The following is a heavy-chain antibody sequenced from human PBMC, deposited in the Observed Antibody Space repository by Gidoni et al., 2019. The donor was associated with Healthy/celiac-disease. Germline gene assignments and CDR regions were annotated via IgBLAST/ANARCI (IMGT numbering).Heavy chain of an antibody. D-gene: IGHD3-10*01. CDR2: IYPGDSDT. Sequence: EVQLVQSGAEVKKPGESLKISCKGSGYSFTSYWIGWVRQMPGKGLEWMGIIYPGDSDTRYSPSFQGQVTISADKSISTAYLQWSSLKASDTAMYYCARATMVRGATYGMDVWGQGTTVTVSS. CDR1: GYSFTSYW. V-gene: IGHV5-51*01. J-gene: IGHJ6*02. CDR3: ARATMVRGATYGMDV.